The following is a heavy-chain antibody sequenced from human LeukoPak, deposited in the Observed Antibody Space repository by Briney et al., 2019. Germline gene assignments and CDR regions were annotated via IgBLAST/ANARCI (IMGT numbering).Heavy chain of an antibody. CDR1: GGSISSYY. J-gene: IGHJ5*02. V-gene: IGHV4-39*01. D-gene: IGHD3-3*01. CDR2: IYYSGST. CDR3: ARDLRFLELGFDP. Sequence: SETLSLTCTVSGGSISSYYWSWIRQPPGKGLEWIGSIYYSGSTYYNPSLKSRVTISVDTSKNQFSLKLSSVTAADTAVYYCARDLRFLELGFDPWGQGTLVTVSS.